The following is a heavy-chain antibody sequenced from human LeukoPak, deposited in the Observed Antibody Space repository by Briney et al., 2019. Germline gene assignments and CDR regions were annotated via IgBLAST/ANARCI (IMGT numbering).Heavy chain of an antibody. CDR1: GFTFSSYS. CDR3: AGSYINSCGPLCWFDP. D-gene: IGHD6-25*01. Sequence: GGSLRLSCAASGFTFSSYSMNWVRQAPGKGLEWVSSISSSSSYIYYADSVKGRFTISRDNAKNSLYLQMNSLRAEDTAVYYCAGSYINSCGPLCWFDPWGQGTLVTVSS. CDR2: ISSSSSYI. V-gene: IGHV3-21*01. J-gene: IGHJ5*02.